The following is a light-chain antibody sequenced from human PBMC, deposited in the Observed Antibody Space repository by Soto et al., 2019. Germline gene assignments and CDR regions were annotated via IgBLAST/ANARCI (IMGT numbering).Light chain of an antibody. V-gene: IGKV3-15*01. CDR2: GAS. CDR1: QSISDT. J-gene: IGKJ4*01. CDR3: QQVESYPST. Sequence: IVMTQSPATLSVSPGGRATLSCRASQSISDTLAWYQQKPGQAPRLLIYGASTRAPGFPARFSGSGSGTDFTLTISSLQSEDFATYYCQQVESYPSTFGGGTKVDIK.